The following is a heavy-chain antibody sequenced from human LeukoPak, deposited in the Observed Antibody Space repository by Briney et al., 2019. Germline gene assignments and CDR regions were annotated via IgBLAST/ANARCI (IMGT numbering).Heavy chain of an antibody. Sequence: GGSLRLSCAAYGFTFSSHAMSWVRQAPGKGLEWVSVIYSGGSTYYADSVKGRFTISRDNSKNTLYLQMNSLRAEDTAVYYCGKDPNGDYGGDFDMWAERTGVSVS. V-gene: IGHV3-53*01. CDR3: GKDPNGDYGGDFDM. J-gene: IGHJ3*02. CDR1: GFTFSSHA. D-gene: IGHD4-23*01. CDR2: IYSGGST.